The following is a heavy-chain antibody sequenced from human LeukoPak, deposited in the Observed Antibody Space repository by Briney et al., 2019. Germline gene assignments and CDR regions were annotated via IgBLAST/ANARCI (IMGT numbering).Heavy chain of an antibody. J-gene: IGHJ4*02. CDR1: GFTFSSYG. Sequence: GGSLRLSCAASGFTFSSYGMHWVRQAPGKGLEWVATTSYDGSYKNYADSVKGRVTISRDNSKNTLDLQMNSLRAEDTAVYYCAKGGSGSYYGRVFDYWGQGTLVTVSS. V-gene: IGHV3-30*18. D-gene: IGHD1-26*01. CDR2: TSYDGSYK. CDR3: AKGGSGSYYGRVFDY.